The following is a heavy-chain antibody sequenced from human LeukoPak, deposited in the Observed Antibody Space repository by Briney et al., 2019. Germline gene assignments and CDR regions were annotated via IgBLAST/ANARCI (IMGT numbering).Heavy chain of an antibody. Sequence: GGSLRLSCAASGFTVSNNYMSWVRQAPGKGLEWVSALYIGGNTYYADSVRGRFTISRDNSKNTLYLQMNSLRAEDTAIYYCMTAAGYNFGQYWGQGTLVTVSS. V-gene: IGHV3-53*01. CDR2: LYIGGNT. CDR3: MTAAGYNFGQY. D-gene: IGHD5-18*01. CDR1: GFTVSNNY. J-gene: IGHJ4*02.